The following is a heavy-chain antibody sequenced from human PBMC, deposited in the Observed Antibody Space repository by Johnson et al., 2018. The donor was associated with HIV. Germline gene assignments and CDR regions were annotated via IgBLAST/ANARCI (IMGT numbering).Heavy chain of an antibody. D-gene: IGHD6-13*01. J-gene: IGHJ3*02. Sequence: VLLVESGGGLVQPGGSLRLSCAASGFTVSSNYMSWVRQAPGKGLEWVSVIFSVGNAYYADSVKGRFTISRDNSNNMVYLQMGSLRDEDMAVYYCARERRSSSWYDASDIWGQGTMVTVSS. V-gene: IGHV3-66*02. CDR2: IFSVGNA. CDR3: ARERRSSSWYDASDI. CDR1: GFTVSSNY.